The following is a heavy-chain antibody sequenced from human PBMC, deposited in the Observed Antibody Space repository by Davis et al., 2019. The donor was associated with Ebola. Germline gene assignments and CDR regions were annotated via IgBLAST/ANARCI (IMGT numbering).Heavy chain of an antibody. J-gene: IGHJ6*01. Sequence: PGGSLRLSCATSGFTFSNYGMHWVRQAPGKGLEWVAFVRYDESKKNHADSVKGRFTISRDNSMNTLYLQMSSLHQGPIGLTPGTLLQEHLWG. CDR1: GFTFSNYG. CDR2: VRYDESKK. V-gene: IGHV3-30*02. D-gene: IGHD3-10*01. CDR3: TLLQEHL.